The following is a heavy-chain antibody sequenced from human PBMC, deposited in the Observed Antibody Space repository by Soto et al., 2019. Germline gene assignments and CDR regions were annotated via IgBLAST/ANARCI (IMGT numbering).Heavy chain of an antibody. J-gene: IGHJ4*02. CDR2: IYYSGST. V-gene: IGHV4-59*08. Sequence: SETLSLTCTVSGCSISSYYWSWIRQPPGKGLEWIGYIYYSGSTNYNPSLKSRVTISVDTSKNQFSLKLSSVTAADTAVYYCARHLRRVPATLGLWYFDYWGQGTLVTVS. CDR1: GCSISSYY. CDR3: ARHLRRVPATLGLWYFDY. D-gene: IGHD2-2*01.